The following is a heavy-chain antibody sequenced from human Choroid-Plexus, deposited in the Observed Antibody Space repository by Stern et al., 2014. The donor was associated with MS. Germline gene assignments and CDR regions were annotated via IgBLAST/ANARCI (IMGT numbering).Heavy chain of an antibody. V-gene: IGHV3-30*18. J-gene: IGHJ5*02. CDR2: VSYDGSNK. D-gene: IGHD2/OR15-2a*01. CDR3: AKDRQYLTYFFDH. CDR1: GFTFGSCA. Sequence: HLEESGGGVVQPGSPLRLSCVASGFTFGSCAMHWVRQAPGKGLEWVAGVSYDGSNKYYADSVKGRFTISRDNSQNTLYMQMSSLRPEDTAVYYCAKDRQYLTYFFDHWGQGSLVTVSS.